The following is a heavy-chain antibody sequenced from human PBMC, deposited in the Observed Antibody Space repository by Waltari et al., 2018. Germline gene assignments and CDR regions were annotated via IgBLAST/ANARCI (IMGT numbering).Heavy chain of an antibody. CDR1: GVSISSSPYF. CDR2: FSFGGST. D-gene: IGHD1-1*01. CDR3: SGQERLGPGNYWYFHL. Sequence: QLQLQESGPRLVKPSETLSLTCTVSGVSISSSPYFWAWIRQSPGRGLEWIGSFSFGGSTFYSPSLKSRVTVSADTSKNQVSLNLTSVTAADTAVYFCSGQERLGPGNYWYFHLWGRGTLVTVSS. V-gene: IGHV4-39*01. J-gene: IGHJ2*01.